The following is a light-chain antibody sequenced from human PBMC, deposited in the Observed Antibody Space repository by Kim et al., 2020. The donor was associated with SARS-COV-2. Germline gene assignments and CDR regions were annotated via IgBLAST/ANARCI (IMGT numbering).Light chain of an antibody. CDR1: QGINSA. CDR3: QQFHTYPLT. V-gene: IGKV1-13*02. Sequence: ASVGDRVTCTCRASQGINSAVAWYQQKLGKAPKLLIYFASNLESGGPSRFSGSGSGTDFTLTISSLQPEDFATYYCQQFHTYPLTFGGGTKVDIK. CDR2: FAS. J-gene: IGKJ4*01.